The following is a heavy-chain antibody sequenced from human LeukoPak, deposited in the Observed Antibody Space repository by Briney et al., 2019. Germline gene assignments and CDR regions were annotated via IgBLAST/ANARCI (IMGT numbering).Heavy chain of an antibody. CDR2: IWYDGSNK. J-gene: IGHJ5*02. V-gene: IGHV3-33*01. CDR3: AREYSAGWFDP. Sequence: GGSLRLSCAASGFTFSSYGMHWVRQAPGKGLEWVAVIWYDGSNKFYADSVKGRFTISRDNSKNTLYLQMNSLRAEDTAVYYCAREYSAGWFDPWGQETRVSVSS. D-gene: IGHD6-13*01. CDR1: GFTFSSYG.